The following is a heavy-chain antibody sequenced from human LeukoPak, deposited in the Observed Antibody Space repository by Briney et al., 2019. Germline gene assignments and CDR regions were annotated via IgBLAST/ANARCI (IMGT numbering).Heavy chain of an antibody. J-gene: IGHJ4*02. V-gene: IGHV4-61*01. CDR2: IYFSGST. CDR1: GGSVSSGSYY. Sequence: SETLSLTCTVSGGSVSSGSYYWSWIRQPPGKGLEWIGYIYFSGSTNYNPSLKSRVTISVDTSKNQFSLKLSSVTAADTAVYFCARVPITARKYYFGYWGQGALVTVSS. CDR3: ARVPITARKYYFGY. D-gene: IGHD6-6*01.